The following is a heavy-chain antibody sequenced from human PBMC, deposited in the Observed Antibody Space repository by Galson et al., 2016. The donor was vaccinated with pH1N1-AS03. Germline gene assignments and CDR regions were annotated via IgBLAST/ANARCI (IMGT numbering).Heavy chain of an antibody. CDR1: GYIFSNYW. J-gene: IGHJ4*02. CDR3: GRHASPTILSSLLYF. Sequence: QSGAEVKKPGDSLKISCQASGYIFSNYWIAWVRQMPGKGLRWMGIIFPGDSDVRYNPSFQGQVTISADKSINTAYLQWSSLKASDTAIYYCGRHASPTILSSLLYFWGRGTLVTVSS. D-gene: IGHD1-26*01. CDR2: IFPGDSDV. V-gene: IGHV5-51*01.